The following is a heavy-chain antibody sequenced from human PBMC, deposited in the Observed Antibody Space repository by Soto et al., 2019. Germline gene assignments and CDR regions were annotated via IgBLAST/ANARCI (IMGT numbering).Heavy chain of an antibody. Sequence: EVQLVESGGGLVQPGRSLRLSCAASGFTFDDYAMHWVRQAPGKGLEWVSGISWNSGSIGYADSVKGRFTISRDNAKNSLYLQMNSLRAEDTALYYCAKGLTGGVPGSYYYYYYMDVWGKGTTVTVSS. CDR2: ISWNSGSI. D-gene: IGHD3-16*01. V-gene: IGHV3-9*01. CDR1: GFTFDDYA. J-gene: IGHJ6*03. CDR3: AKGLTGGVPGSYYYYYYMDV.